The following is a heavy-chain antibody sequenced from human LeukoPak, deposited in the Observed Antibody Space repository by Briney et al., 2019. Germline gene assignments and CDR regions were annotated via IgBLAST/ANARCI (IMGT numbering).Heavy chain of an antibody. D-gene: IGHD4/OR15-4a*01. CDR2: ISSSSSYI. CDR1: GFTFGSYS. J-gene: IGHJ4*02. CDR3: ASPRGAIGHLNY. V-gene: IGHV3-21*01. Sequence: PGGSLRLSCAASGFTFGSYSMNWVRQAPGKGLEWVSSISSSSSYIYYADSVKGRFTISRDNAKNSLYLQMNSLRAEDTAVYYCASPRGAIGHLNYWGQGTLVTVSS.